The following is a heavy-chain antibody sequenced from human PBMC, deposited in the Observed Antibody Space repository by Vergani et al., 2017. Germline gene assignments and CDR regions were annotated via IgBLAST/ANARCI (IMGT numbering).Heavy chain of an antibody. J-gene: IGHJ5*02. V-gene: IGHV4-34*01. CDR3: ARGAMYYDILTGYYRVKAWFDP. CDR1: GGSFSGYY. D-gene: IGHD3-9*01. CDR2: INHSGST. Sequence: QVQLPQWGAGLLKPSETLSLTCAVYGGSFSGYYWSWIRQPPGKGLEWIGEINHSGSTNYTPSLKSRVTISVDTSKNQFSLKLSSVTAADPAVYYCARGAMYYDILTGYYRVKAWFDPWGQGTLVTVSS.